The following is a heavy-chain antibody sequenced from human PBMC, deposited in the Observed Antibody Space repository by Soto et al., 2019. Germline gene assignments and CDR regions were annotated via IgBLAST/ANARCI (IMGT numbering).Heavy chain of an antibody. CDR2: IYYSGST. V-gene: IGHV4-39*01. CDR3: ARAALRYFDP. CDR1: GGSISISSYY. Sequence: PSETLSLTCTVSGGSISISSYYWGWIRQPPGKGLEWIGSIYYSGSTYYNPSLKSRVTISVDTSKNQFSLKLSSVTAADTAVYYCARAALRYFDPWGQGTLVTVSS. D-gene: IGHD3-9*01. J-gene: IGHJ5*02.